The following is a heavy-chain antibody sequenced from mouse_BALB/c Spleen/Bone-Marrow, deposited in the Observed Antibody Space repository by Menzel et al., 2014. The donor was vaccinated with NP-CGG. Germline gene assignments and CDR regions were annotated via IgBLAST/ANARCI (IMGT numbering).Heavy chain of an antibody. Sequence: VLLQQSGSELVKPGASVKISCKASGYTFTDYNMHWVKQSHGKSLEWIGYIYPYSGGTGYNQKFKSKATLTVDNSSSTAYMELRSLTSEDSAVYYCATRFITTAGYWGQGTTLTVSS. V-gene: IGHV1S29*02. J-gene: IGHJ2*01. CDR2: IYPYSGGT. CDR3: ATRFITTAGY. D-gene: IGHD1-2*01. CDR1: GYTFTDYN.